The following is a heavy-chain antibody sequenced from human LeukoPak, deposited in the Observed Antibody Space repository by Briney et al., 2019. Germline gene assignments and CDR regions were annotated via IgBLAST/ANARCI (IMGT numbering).Heavy chain of an antibody. CDR3: ARGEVHRTNYYYYYYMDV. CDR1: GGSISSYY. V-gene: IGHV4-4*07. J-gene: IGHJ6*03. CDR2: IYTSGST. D-gene: IGHD1-7*01. Sequence: SETLSLTCTVSGGSISSYYWSWIRQPAGKGLEWIGRIYTSGSTNYNPSLKSRVTMSVDTSKNQFSPKLSSVTAADTAVYYCARGEVHRTNYYYYYYMDVWGKGTTVTVSS.